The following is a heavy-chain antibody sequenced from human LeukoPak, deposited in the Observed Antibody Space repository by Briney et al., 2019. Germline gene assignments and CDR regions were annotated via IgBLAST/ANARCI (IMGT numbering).Heavy chain of an antibody. J-gene: IGHJ6*03. Sequence: GGSLRLSCAASGFTFSSYAMHWVRQAPGKGLEYVSAISSNGGSTYYANSVKGRFTISRDNSKNPLYLQMGSLRAEDMAVYYCARVGVGRVPAATIYYMDVWGKGTTVTVSS. CDR2: ISSNGGST. D-gene: IGHD2-2*01. CDR1: GFTFSSYA. CDR3: ARVGVGRVPAATIYYMDV. V-gene: IGHV3-64*01.